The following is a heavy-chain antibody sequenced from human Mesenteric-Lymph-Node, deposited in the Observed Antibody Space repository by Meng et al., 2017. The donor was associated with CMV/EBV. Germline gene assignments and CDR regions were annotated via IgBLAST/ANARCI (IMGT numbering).Heavy chain of an antibody. CDR1: EFIFSSYA. V-gene: IGHV3-23*01. J-gene: IGHJ3*02. Sequence: GESLKISCAASEFIFSSYAMTWVRQAPGKGLEWVSTIGANPGDTFYAESVMGRFTISRDTSKKLYLQMNGLRAEDTAVYYCAICDSSGYYPYAFHIWGQGTMVTVSS. D-gene: IGHD3-22*01. CDR2: IGANPGDT. CDR3: AICDSSGYYPYAFHI.